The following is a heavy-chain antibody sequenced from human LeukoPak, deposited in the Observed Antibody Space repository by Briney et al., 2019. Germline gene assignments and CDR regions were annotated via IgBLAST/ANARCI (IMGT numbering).Heavy chain of an antibody. CDR1: GGSISSYY. Sequence: SETLSLTCTVSGGSISSYYWSWIRQPPGQGLEWIGCLHYSGSTNYNPSLKSRVTMSVDTSNNQISLKLTSVTAADTAVYYCARCLRLSNWFDPWGQGILVTVSS. D-gene: IGHD2/OR15-2a*01. CDR3: ARCLRLSNWFDP. CDR2: LHYSGST. J-gene: IGHJ5*02. V-gene: IGHV4-59*08.